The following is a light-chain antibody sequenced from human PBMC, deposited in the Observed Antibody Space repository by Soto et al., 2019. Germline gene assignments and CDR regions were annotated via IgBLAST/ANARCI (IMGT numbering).Light chain of an antibody. CDR2: GAS. J-gene: IGKJ5*01. Sequence: EIVMAPASGTLSLSPGERATLSCRASQSVSSNLAWYQQKPGQAPRLLIYGASNRATGIPERFSGSGSGTDFTLTISRLEPQDSAMYYCQQYGISVTFGQGTRLEIK. CDR1: QSVSSN. V-gene: IGKV3-20*01. CDR3: QQYGISVT.